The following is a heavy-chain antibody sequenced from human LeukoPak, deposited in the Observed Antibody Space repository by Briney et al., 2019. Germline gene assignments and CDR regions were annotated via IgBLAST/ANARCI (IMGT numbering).Heavy chain of an antibody. D-gene: IGHD6-6*01. J-gene: IGHJ4*02. V-gene: IGHV1-3*01. Sequence: KFQGRVTITRDTSASTAYMELSSLGSEDTAVYYCARSIAATTADYYFDYWGQGTLVTVSS. CDR3: ARSIAATTADYYFDY.